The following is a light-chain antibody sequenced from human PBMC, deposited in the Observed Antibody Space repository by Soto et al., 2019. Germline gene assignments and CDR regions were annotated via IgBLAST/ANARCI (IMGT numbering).Light chain of an antibody. CDR1: SSDVGGYNY. J-gene: IGLJ2*01. CDR3: SSYAGSNMVV. V-gene: IGLV2-8*01. CDR2: EVS. Sequence: QSALTQPSSASGSPGQSVTISCTGTSSDVGGYNYVSWYQQHPGKAPKLMIYEVSKRPSGVPDRFSGSKSGNTASLTVSGLQADDEADYYCSSYAGSNMVVFGGGTKLTVL.